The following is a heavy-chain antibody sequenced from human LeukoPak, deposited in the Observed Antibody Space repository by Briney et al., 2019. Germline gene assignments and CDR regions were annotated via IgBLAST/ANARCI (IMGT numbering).Heavy chain of an antibody. V-gene: IGHV1-18*01. D-gene: IGHD6-6*01. CDR1: GYTFTSYG. CDR3: ARGGPFPGSSSSREYYLDY. Sequence: ASLKVSCKASGYTFTSYGISWVRQARGPGLEWMGWISIYNGNTDYKLQGRVTMTTDTSTSTAYMEVRSPRSDDTAVYYCARGGPFPGSSSSREYYLDYWGQGTLVTVSS. CDR2: ISIYNGNT. J-gene: IGHJ4*02.